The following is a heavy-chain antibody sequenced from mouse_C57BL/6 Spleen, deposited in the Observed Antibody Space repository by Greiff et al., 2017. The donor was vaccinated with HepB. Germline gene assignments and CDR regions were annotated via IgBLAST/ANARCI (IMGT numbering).Heavy chain of an antibody. CDR2: ISYSGST. D-gene: IGHD2-5*01. J-gene: IGHJ4*01. CDR1: GYSITSGYD. Sequence: ESGPGMVKPSPSLSLTCTVTGYSITSGYDWHWIRHFPGNKLEWMGYISYSGSTNYNPSLKSRISITHDTSKNHFFLKLNSVTTEDTATYYCARGSNYVAMDYWGQGTSVTVSS. V-gene: IGHV3-1*01. CDR3: ARGSNYVAMDY.